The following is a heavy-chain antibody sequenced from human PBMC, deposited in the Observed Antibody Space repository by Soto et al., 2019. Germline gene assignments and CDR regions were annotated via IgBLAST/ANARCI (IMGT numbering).Heavy chain of an antibody. J-gene: IGHJ4*02. CDR3: ARCPVLRYFDWLLSAHFDY. V-gene: IGHV3-30-3*01. CDR1: GFTFSSYA. CDR2: ISYDGSNK. Sequence: QVQLVESGGGVVQPGRSLRLSCAASGFTFSSYAMHWVRQAPGKGLEWVAVISYDGSNKYYADSVKGRFTISRDNSKNTLYLQMNNLRAEDTAVYYCARCPVLRYFDWLLSAHFDYWGQGTLVTVSS. D-gene: IGHD3-9*01.